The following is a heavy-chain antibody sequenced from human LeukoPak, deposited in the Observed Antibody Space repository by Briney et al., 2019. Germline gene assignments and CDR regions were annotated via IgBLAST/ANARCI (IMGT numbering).Heavy chain of an antibody. CDR2: IYHSGST. J-gene: IGHJ3*02. CDR3: ARPHSSSWYRVAFDI. D-gene: IGHD6-13*01. CDR1: GYSISSGYY. Sequence: SETLSLTCAVSGYSISSGYYWGWIRQPPGKGLEWIGSIYHSGSTYYNPSLKSRVTISVDTSKNQFFLKLSSVTAADTAVYYCARPHSSSWYRVAFDIWGQGTMVTVSS. V-gene: IGHV4-38-2*01.